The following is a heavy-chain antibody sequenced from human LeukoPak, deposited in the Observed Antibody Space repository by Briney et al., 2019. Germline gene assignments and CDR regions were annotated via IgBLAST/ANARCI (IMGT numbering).Heavy chain of an antibody. J-gene: IGHJ4*02. CDR2: ISYDGSNK. V-gene: IGHV3-30*04. CDR1: GFTFSSFA. CDR3: ARGEVVRGVIICPFDY. D-gene: IGHD3-10*01. Sequence: GGPLRPSCAALGFTFSSFAMHWVRQAPGKGLEWVAVISYDGSNKYYADSVKGRFTISRDNSKNTLYLQMNSLRAEDTAVYYCARGEVVRGVIICPFDYWVQGTLVTVSS.